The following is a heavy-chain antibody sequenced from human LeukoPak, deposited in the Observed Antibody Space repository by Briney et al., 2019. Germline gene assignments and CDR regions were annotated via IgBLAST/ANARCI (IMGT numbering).Heavy chain of an antibody. D-gene: IGHD3-10*01. CDR1: GDSFSTYY. V-gene: IGHV4-4*07. J-gene: IGHJ4*02. CDR3: TRSWFGKYYFDD. Sequence: PSETLSLTCTVFGDSFSTYYWSWIRQPAGKGLEWIGRIYTSGSTNYNPPLKSRVTMSVDTPQNRFSLKLSSVTAADTAVYYCTRSWFGKYYFDDWGQGTLVTVSS. CDR2: IYTSGST.